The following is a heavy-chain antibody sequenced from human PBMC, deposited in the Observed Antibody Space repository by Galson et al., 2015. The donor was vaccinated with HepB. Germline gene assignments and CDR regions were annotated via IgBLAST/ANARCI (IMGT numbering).Heavy chain of an antibody. D-gene: IGHD6-13*01. CDR2: IYYSGST. V-gene: IGHV4-59*01. CDR3: TRDRLPRYGSTYWFDP. J-gene: IGHJ5*02. Sequence: SETLSLTCTVSGGSISSYYWSWIRQPPGKGLEWIGYIYYSGSTNYNPSLKSRVTISVDTSKNQFSLKLSSVTAADTAVYYCTRDRLPRYGSTYWFDPWGQGTLVTVSS. CDR1: GGSISSYY.